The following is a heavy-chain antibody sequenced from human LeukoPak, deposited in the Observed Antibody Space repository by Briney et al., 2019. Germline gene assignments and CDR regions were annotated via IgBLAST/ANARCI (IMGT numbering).Heavy chain of an antibody. CDR3: ARDVRGRNYDFWSGYYTAHFDY. J-gene: IGHJ4*02. V-gene: IGHV1-18*01. Sequence: ASVKVSCKASGYTFTSYGISWVRQAPGQGLEWMGWISAYNGNTNYAQKLQGRVTVTTDTSTSTAYMELRSLRSDDTAVYYCARDVRGRNYDFWSGYYTAHFDYWGQGTLVTVSS. CDR1: GYTFTSYG. D-gene: IGHD3-3*01. CDR2: ISAYNGNT.